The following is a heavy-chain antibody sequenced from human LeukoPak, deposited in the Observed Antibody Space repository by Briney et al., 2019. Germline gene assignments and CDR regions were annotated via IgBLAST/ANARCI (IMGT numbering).Heavy chain of an antibody. J-gene: IGHJ1*01. D-gene: IGHD3-10*01. Sequence: PGGSLRLSCAASGFTFSSYAMSWVRQAPGKGLEWVAVITYNGSSEYYGDSVKGRFTISRDNSKSTLYLQVNSLRPEDSAVYYCVRDLVQGAVGGRWFGNFQHWGLGTLVTVSS. CDR2: ITYNGSSE. CDR3: VRDLVQGAVGGRWFGNFQH. V-gene: IGHV3-30*03. CDR1: GFTFSSYA.